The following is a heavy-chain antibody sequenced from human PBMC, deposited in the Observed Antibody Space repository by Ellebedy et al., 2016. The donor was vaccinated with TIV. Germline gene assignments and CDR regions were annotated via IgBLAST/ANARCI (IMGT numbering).Heavy chain of an antibody. V-gene: IGHV3-30*04. D-gene: IGHD2-15*01. CDR1: GFTFSDST. J-gene: IGHJ4*02. Sequence: GESLKISXAASGFTFSDSTMHWVRQAPGKGLEWVAGISFDGRSVHYAGSVKGRFTISRDNAKNSLYLQMNSLRDEDTAVYYCARDRGGGSCTDWGQGTLVTVSS. CDR3: ARDRGGGSCTD. CDR2: ISFDGRSV.